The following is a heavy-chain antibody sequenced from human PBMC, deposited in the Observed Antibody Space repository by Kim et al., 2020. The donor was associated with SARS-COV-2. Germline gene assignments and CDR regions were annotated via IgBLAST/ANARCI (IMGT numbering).Heavy chain of an antibody. Sequence: DSVKGRFTITRDNSKNTLYLQMNSLRAEDTAVYYCARNPYSSSSQYYFDYWGQGTLVTVSS. V-gene: IGHV3-30*01. J-gene: IGHJ4*02. CDR3: ARNPYSSSSQYYFDY. D-gene: IGHD6-6*01.